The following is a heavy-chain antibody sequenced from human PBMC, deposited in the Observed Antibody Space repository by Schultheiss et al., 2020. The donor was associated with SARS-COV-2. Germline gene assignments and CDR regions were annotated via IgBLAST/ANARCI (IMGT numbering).Heavy chain of an antibody. CDR1: GYTFTSYA. CDR3: AREWGYRFGELQYAISRPLGMDV. J-gene: IGHJ6*02. CDR2: SNAGNGNT. D-gene: IGHD3-10*01. V-gene: IGHV1-3*02. Sequence: ASVKVSCKASGYTFTSYAMHWVRQAPGQRLEWMGWSNAGNGNTKYSQEFQGRVTITRDTSASTVYMELSSLRSEDMAVYYCAREWGYRFGELQYAISRPLGMDVWGQGTTVTVSS.